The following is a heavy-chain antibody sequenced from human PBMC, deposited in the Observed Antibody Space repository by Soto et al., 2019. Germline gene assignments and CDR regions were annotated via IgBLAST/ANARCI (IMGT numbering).Heavy chain of an antibody. CDR2: IHPGDSDT. CDR3: ARNQNVGLTYYYYGLDV. V-gene: IGHV5-51*01. J-gene: IGHJ6*02. D-gene: IGHD1-26*01. CDR1: GYSFSKYW. Sequence: GESLKISCKGSGYSFSKYWINWVRQMPGKGPEWLGVIHPGDSDTRYSPSFQGRVTISVDKSINTAYLQWSSLKASDTAIYYCARNQNVGLTYYYYGLDVWGQGTTVTVSS.